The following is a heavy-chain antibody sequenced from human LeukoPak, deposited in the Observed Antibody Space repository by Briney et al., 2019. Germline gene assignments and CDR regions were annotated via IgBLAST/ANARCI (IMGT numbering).Heavy chain of an antibody. CDR3: ARGPSRGMITMVRFYYYYGMDV. D-gene: IGHD3-10*01. J-gene: IGHJ6*02. CDR1: GYSISSGYY. CDR2: IYHSGST. Sequence: SETLSLTCTVSGYSISSGYYWGWIRQPPGKGLEWIGSIYHSGSTYYNPSLKSRVTISVDTSKNQFSLKLSSVTAADTAVYYCARGPSRGMITMVRFYYYYGMDVWGQGTTVTVSS. V-gene: IGHV4-38-2*02.